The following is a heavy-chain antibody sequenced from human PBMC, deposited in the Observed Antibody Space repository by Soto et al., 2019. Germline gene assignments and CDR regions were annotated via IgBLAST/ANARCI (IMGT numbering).Heavy chain of an antibody. CDR1: GFTFSSYG. CDR3: AKEGPGGPFFHH. D-gene: IGHD3-16*01. CDR2: ISYDGSNK. V-gene: IGHV3-30*18. J-gene: IGHJ1*01. Sequence: QVQLVESGGGVVQPGRSLRLSCAASGFTFSSYGMHWVRQAPGKGLEWVAVISYDGSNKYYADSVKGRFTISRDNSKNTLYLQMNSLRAEDTAVYYCAKEGPGGPFFHHWGQGTLVTVSS.